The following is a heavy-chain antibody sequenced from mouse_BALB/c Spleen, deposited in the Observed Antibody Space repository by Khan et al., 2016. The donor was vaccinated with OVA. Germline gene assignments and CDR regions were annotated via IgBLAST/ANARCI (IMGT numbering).Heavy chain of an antibody. CDR3: AKPPYFSYALDH. V-gene: IGHV9-3-1*01. J-gene: IGHJ4*01. CDR1: GYTFTNYG. D-gene: IGHD2-10*01. Sequence: QIQLVQSGPELKKPGETVKISCKASGYTFTNYGMNWVKQSPGKALKWMGWINTYTGEPPYADDFKGRFAFSLETSASTAYLQINNLKHADTVTYYCAKPPYFSYALDHWGQGTSVTVSS. CDR2: INTYTGEP.